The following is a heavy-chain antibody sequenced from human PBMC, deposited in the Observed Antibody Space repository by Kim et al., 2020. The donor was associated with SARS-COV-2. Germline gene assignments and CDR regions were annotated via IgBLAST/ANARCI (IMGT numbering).Heavy chain of an antibody. CDR2: INHSGST. CDR1: GGSFSGYY. Sequence: SETLSLTCAVYGGSFSGYYWSWIRQPPGKGLEWIGEINHSGSTNYNPSLKSRVTISVDTSKNQFSLKLSSVTAADTAVYYCARGRDSGWYVYWGQGTLVTVSS. J-gene: IGHJ4*02. V-gene: IGHV4-34*01. CDR3: ARGRDSGWYVY. D-gene: IGHD6-19*01.